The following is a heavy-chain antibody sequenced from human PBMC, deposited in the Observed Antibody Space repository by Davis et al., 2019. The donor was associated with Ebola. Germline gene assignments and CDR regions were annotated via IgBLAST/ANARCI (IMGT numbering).Heavy chain of an antibody. CDR2: IYYSGST. J-gene: IGHJ5*02. D-gene: IGHD3-3*01. CDR1: GGSISSSSYY. CDR3: ARLGRTISVGS. Sequence: MPSETLSLTCTVSGGSISSSSYYWGWIRQPPGKGLEWIGSIYYSGSTYYNPSLKSRVTISVDTSKNQFSLKLSSVTAADTAVYYCARLGRTISVGSWGQGTLVTVSS. V-gene: IGHV4-39*07.